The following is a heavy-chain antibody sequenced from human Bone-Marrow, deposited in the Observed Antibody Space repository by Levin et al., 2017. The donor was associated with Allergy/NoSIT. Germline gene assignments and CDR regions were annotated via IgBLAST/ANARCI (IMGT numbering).Heavy chain of an antibody. CDR3: VRGRRGVDV. J-gene: IGHJ6*04. CDR1: GFTFGTYG. V-gene: IGHV3-33*01. D-gene: IGHD3-10*01. CDR2: IWSDGSKQ. Sequence: GGSLRLSCAASGFTFGTYGIHWVRQAPGRGLEWVALIWSDGSKQYYADSVKGRFIISRDNAKNTVYLQMNSLRVEDTAVYYCVRGRRGVDVWGRGTTITVSS.